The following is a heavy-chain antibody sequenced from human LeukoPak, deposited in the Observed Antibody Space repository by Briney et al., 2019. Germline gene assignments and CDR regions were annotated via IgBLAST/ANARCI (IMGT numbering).Heavy chain of an antibody. V-gene: IGHV4-39*01. CDR2: IYYSGST. Sequence: AGGSLRLSCAASGFTFSSYSMNWVRQPPGKGLEWIGSIYYSGSTYYNPSLKSRVTISVDTSKNQFSLKLSSVAAADTAVYYCARRERGPGPLDYWGQGTLVTVSS. CDR1: GFTFSSYSMN. CDR3: ARRERGPGPLDY. D-gene: IGHD3-16*01. J-gene: IGHJ4*02.